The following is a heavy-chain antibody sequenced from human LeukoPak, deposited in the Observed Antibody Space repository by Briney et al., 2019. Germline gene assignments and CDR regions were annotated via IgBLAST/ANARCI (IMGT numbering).Heavy chain of an antibody. V-gene: IGHV3-43*02. CDR1: GFTFDDYA. Sequence: GGSLRLSCAASGFTFDDYAMHWVRHAPGKGLEWVSLISGDGGSTYYADSVKGRFTISRDNAKNTLYLQMNSLRAEDTAVYYCARGRWGRVRLFDIWGQGTMVTVSS. D-gene: IGHD3-16*01. J-gene: IGHJ3*02. CDR2: ISGDGGST. CDR3: ARGRWGRVRLFDI.